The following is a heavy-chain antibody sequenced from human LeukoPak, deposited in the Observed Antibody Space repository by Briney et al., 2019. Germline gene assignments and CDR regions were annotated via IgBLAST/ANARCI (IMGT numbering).Heavy chain of an antibody. CDR3: AKGKASGWYIVDY. D-gene: IGHD6-19*01. V-gene: IGHV3-23*01. Sequence: GGSLRLSCAASGFTFSTYGMSWVRQAPGKGLEWVSAISGSGGSTYYADSVKGRFTISRDNSKNTLYLQMNSLRAEDTAVYYCAKGKASGWYIVDYWGQGTLVTVSS. J-gene: IGHJ4*02. CDR2: ISGSGGST. CDR1: GFTFSTYG.